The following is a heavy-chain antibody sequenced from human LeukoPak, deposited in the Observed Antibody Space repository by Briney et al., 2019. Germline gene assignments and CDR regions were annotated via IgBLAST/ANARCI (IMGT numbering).Heavy chain of an antibody. V-gene: IGHV4-31*03. CDR3: ARARYSSSWACDY. CDR1: GGSISSGGYY. J-gene: IGHJ4*02. Sequence: PSQTLSLTCTVSGGSISSGGYYWSWIRQHPGKGLEWIGYIYCSGSTYYNPSLKSRVTISVDTSKNQFSLKLTSVTAADTAVYYCARARYSSSWACDYWGQGTLVTVSS. CDR2: IYCSGST. D-gene: IGHD6-13*01.